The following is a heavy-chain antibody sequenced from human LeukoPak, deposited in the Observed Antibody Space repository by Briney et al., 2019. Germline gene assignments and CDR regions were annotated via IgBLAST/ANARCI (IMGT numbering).Heavy chain of an antibody. Sequence: SETLSLTCAVYGGSFGGYYWSWIRQPPGKGLEWIGEINHSGSTNYNPSLKSRVTISVDTSKNQFSLKLSSVTAADTAVYYCARRRGYSYGYYNWFDPWGQGTLVTVSS. V-gene: IGHV4-34*01. CDR1: GGSFGGYY. D-gene: IGHD5-18*01. J-gene: IGHJ5*02. CDR3: ARRRGYSYGYYNWFDP. CDR2: INHSGST.